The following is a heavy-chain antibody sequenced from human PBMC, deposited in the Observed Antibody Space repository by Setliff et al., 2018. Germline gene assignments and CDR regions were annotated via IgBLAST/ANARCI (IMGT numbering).Heavy chain of an antibody. Sequence: PSETLSLTCDVSGYSISSGYCWGWIRQPPGKGLEWIGSICHSGSTHYNPSLKSRVTISVDTSKNQFSLILRSVTAADTAVYYCARGRMRGSCSGPSCTYDPFDIWGQGTPVTVSS. D-gene: IGHD2-2*01. CDR1: GYSISSGYC. CDR2: ICHSGST. V-gene: IGHV4-38-2*01. CDR3: ARGRMRGSCSGPSCTYDPFDI. J-gene: IGHJ3*02.